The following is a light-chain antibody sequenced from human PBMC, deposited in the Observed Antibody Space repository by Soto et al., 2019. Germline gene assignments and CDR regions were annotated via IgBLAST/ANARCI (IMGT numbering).Light chain of an antibody. CDR1: SSNIGNFY. CDR2: KNN. J-gene: IGLJ7*01. V-gene: IGLV1-47*01. CDR3: AAWDDSLSGPGV. Sequence: QSVLTKPPSASGTPGQRVTISCSGSSSNIGNFYVYWYQQLPGTAPKLLIYKNNQRPLGVPDRFSGSKSGTSASLAISGLRSEDEADYYCAAWDDSLSGPGVFGGGTKLTVL.